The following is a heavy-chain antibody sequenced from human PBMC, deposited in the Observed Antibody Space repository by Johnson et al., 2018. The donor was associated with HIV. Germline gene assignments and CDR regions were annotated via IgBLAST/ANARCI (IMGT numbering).Heavy chain of an antibody. CDR3: ATDIVVVLAVTGTGAAFDI. Sequence: VQLVESGGGLVKPGGSLRVSCAASGFTFSNAWMSWVRQAPGKGLEWVANIKQDGSEKYYVDSVKGRFTISRDNAKNSLYLQMNSLRAEDTAVYYCATDIVVVLAVTGTGAAFDIWGQGTMVTVSS. CDR1: GFTFSNAW. D-gene: IGHD2-15*01. V-gene: IGHV3-7*02. CDR2: IKQDGSEK. J-gene: IGHJ3*02.